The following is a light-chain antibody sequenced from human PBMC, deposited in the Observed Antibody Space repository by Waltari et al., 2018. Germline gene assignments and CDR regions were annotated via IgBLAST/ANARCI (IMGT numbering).Light chain of an antibody. CDR3: QHYDGVPPWT. V-gene: IGKV1-8*01. Sequence: AIRLTQSPSSLSASTGDRVTITCRASQGISSYLAWYQQKPGKAPKLLIYAASTLQSGVPSRFSGSGSGTDFVFTISRLQPEDIATYYCQHYDGVPPWTFGQGTRVDFK. CDR2: AAS. J-gene: IGKJ1*01. CDR1: QGISSY.